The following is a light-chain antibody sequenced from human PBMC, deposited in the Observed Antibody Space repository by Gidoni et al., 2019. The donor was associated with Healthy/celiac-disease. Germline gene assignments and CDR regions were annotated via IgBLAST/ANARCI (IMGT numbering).Light chain of an antibody. Sequence: DNQMTESPSTLAASIGDRVTITRPANQSITDWLAWYQHKPGSAPKLLMYEVSTLETGVPSRFSGSGSGTEFTLTISSLQPDDFATYYCQQYSGYPYTFGQGTKLEI. CDR2: EVS. CDR1: QSITDW. V-gene: IGKV1-5*03. CDR3: QQYSGYPYT. J-gene: IGKJ2*01.